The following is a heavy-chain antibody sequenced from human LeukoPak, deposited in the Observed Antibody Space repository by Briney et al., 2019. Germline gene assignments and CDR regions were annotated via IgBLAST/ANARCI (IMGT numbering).Heavy chain of an antibody. D-gene: IGHD3-22*01. CDR2: IYSSGST. V-gene: IGHV4-61*02. J-gene: IGHJ5*02. CDR1: GGSISSGSYY. Sequence: SQTLSLTCAVSGGSISSGSYYWSWIRQPAGKGLEWVVRIYSSGSTNYNPSLQSRVTIAVDTSKNPFSLKLSPVTAADTAVYYCARDAVPRYYYDISGYYLDWFDPWGQGTLVTVSS. CDR3: ARDAVPRYYYDISGYYLDWFDP.